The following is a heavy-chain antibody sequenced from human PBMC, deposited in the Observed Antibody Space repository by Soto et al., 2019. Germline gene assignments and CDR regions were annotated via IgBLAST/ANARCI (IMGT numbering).Heavy chain of an antibody. J-gene: IGHJ6*02. CDR2: IYHSGST. D-gene: IGHD4-17*01. V-gene: IGHV4-30-2*01. CDR3: ASAHDGDYGYGMDV. CDR1: GGSISSGGYS. Sequence: QLQLQESGSGLVKPSQTLSLTCAVSGGSISSGGYSWSWIRQPPGKGLEWIGYIYHSGSTYYNPSLKSRVTISVDRSKNQFSLKLSSVTAADTAVYYCASAHDGDYGYGMDVWGQGTTVTVSS.